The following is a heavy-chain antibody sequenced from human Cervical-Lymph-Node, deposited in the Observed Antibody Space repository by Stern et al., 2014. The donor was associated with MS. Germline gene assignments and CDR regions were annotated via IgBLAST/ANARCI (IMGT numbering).Heavy chain of an antibody. CDR2: IYYSGST. CDR1: GGSISSYY. CDR3: ARDRPTGTTSSWFDP. J-gene: IGHJ5*02. Sequence: QVQLVESSPGLVKPSETPSLTCTVSGGSISSYYWSWIRQPPGKGLEWIGYIYYSGSTNYNPSLKSRVTISVDTSKNQFSLKLSSVTAADTAVYYCARDRPTGTTSSWFDPWGQGTLVTVSS. V-gene: IGHV4-59*01. D-gene: IGHD1-7*01.